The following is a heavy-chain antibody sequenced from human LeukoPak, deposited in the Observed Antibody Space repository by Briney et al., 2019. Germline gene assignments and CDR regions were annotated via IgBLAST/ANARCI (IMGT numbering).Heavy chain of an antibody. Sequence: KPSETLSLTCTVSGGSIGGYYWSWFRQPAGKGLEWIGRIYTSGSTYYNPSLKSRVIMSVDTSKNQFSLKLNSATAADAAVYYCARDRRTCSSTSCNEDWFDPWGQGTLVTVSS. CDR1: GGSIGGYY. J-gene: IGHJ5*02. CDR2: IYTSGST. D-gene: IGHD2-2*01. V-gene: IGHV4-4*07. CDR3: ARDRRTCSSTSCNEDWFDP.